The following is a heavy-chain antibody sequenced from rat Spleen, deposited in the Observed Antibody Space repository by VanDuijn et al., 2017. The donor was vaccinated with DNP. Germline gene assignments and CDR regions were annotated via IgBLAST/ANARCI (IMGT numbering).Heavy chain of an antibody. CDR1: GYSITSNF. V-gene: IGHV3-1*01. CDR3: ARWTRYFDG. Sequence: EVQLQESGPGLVKPSQSLSLTCSVTGYSITSNFRWSWIRKFPGNKLEWMGYISYSGSTNYNPSLISRISITRDTSKNQFFLHLNSVTTEDTATYFCARWTRYFDGWGQGVMVTVSS. D-gene: IGHD1-4*01. J-gene: IGHJ2*01. CDR2: ISYSGST.